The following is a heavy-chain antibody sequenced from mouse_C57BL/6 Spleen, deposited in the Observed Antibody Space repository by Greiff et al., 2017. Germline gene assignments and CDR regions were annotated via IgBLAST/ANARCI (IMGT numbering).Heavy chain of an antibody. J-gene: IGHJ3*01. D-gene: IGHD3-3*01. CDR3: ASGDLGFAY. CDR1: GYSITSGYY. CDR2: ISYDGSN. V-gene: IGHV3-6*01. Sequence: EVQLVESGPGLVKPSQSLSLTCSVTGYSITSGYYWNWIRQFPGNKLEWMGYISYDGSNNYNPSLKNRISITRDTSKNQFFLKLNSVTTEDTATYYCASGDLGFAYWGQGTLVTVSA.